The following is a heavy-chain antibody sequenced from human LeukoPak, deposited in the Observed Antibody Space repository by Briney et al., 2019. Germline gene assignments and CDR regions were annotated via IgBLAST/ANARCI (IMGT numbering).Heavy chain of an antibody. J-gene: IGHJ3*02. CDR2: IYPGDSDT. CDR3: ARPRGSSIALDAFDI. V-gene: IGHV5-51*01. CDR1: GSSFTSYW. D-gene: IGHD6-13*01. Sequence: RGESLKISCQGSGSSFTSYWIGWVRQLPGKGLEWMGIIYPGDSDTRYSPSFQGQVTISADKSISTAYLQWSSLKASDTAMYYCARPRGSSIALDAFDIWGQGTMVTVSS.